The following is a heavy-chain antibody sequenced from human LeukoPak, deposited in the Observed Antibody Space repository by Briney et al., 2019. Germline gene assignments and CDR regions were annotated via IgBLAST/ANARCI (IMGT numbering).Heavy chain of an antibody. J-gene: IGHJ4*02. Sequence: GGSLRLSCAASGFTFSSYWMHWVRQAPGKGLVWVSRINSDGSSTSYADSVKGRFTISRDNAKNTLYLQMNSLRAEDTAVYYCAREGNSLCNFDYWGQGTLVTVSS. CDR1: GFTFSSYW. CDR3: AREGNSLCNFDY. V-gene: IGHV3-74*01. D-gene: IGHD6-13*01. CDR2: INSDGSST.